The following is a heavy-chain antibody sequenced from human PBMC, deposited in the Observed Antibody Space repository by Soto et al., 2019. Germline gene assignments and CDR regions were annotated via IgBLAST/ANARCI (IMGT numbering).Heavy chain of an antibody. Sequence: SQTLSLTCVISGDSVSSNSAAWNWIRQSPSRGLEWLGRTYYRSKWYNDYAVSVKSRITINPDTSENQFSLQLNSVTPEDTAVYYCARVPYYDFWSGHRLRSFDYWGQGTLVTVSS. CDR2: TYYRSKWYN. CDR3: ARVPYYDFWSGHRLRSFDY. V-gene: IGHV6-1*01. CDR1: GDSVSSNSAA. J-gene: IGHJ4*02. D-gene: IGHD3-3*01.